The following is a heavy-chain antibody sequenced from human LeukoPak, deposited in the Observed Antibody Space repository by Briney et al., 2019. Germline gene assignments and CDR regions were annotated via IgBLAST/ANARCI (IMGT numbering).Heavy chain of an antibody. D-gene: IGHD2-15*01. CDR1: GFTFRSYG. CDR2: IWYDGSNK. J-gene: IGHJ4*02. V-gene: IGHV3-33*01. Sequence: GGSLRLSCAASGFTFRSYGMHWVRQAPGKGLEWVADIWYDGSNKYYADSVKGRFTISRDNSKNTLYLQMNSLRAEDTSVYYCARDRGYCSGGSCYSEIPDYWGQGTLVTVSS. CDR3: ARDRGYCSGGSCYSEIPDY.